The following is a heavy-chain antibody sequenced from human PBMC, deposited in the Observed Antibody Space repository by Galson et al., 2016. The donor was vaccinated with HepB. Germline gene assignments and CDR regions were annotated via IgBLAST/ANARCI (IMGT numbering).Heavy chain of an antibody. D-gene: IGHD6-13*01. CDR2: IYYSGST. CDR3: ARASIPRDSSSWFLSNYYYYGMDV. J-gene: IGHJ6*02. V-gene: IGHV4-31*11. Sequence: TLSLTCAVSGGSINSGNYYWSWIRQHPGKGLEWIGYIYYSGSTYYNPSLRSRVTISVDTSKNQFSLKLSSMTAADTAVYYCARASIPRDSSSWFLSNYYYYGMDVWGQGTTVTVSS. CDR1: GGSINSGNYY.